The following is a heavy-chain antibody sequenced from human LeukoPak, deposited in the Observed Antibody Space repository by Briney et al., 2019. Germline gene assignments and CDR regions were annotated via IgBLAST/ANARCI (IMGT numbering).Heavy chain of an antibody. CDR1: GGSISSGGYC. CDR2: IYYSGST. V-gene: IGHV4-31*03. CDR3: ARERYSFGFDY. J-gene: IGHJ4*02. Sequence: SETLSLTCTVSGGSISSGGYCWSWIRQHPGKGLEWTGYIYYSGSTYYNPSLKSRVTISVDTPKNQFSLKLSSVTAADTAVYYCARERYSFGFDYWGQGTLVTVSS. D-gene: IGHD3-16*01.